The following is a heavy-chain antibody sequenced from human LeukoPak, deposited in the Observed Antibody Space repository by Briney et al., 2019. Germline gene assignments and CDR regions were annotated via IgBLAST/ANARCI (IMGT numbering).Heavy chain of an antibody. D-gene: IGHD3-10*01. CDR3: AGKHYYVSGSYWGDTFHI. CDR2: IIPIFGTT. J-gene: IGHJ3*02. CDR1: GGTFSSYA. V-gene: IGHV1-69*13. Sequence: GASVKVSCKASGGTFSSYAISWVRQAPGPGLEWMGGIIPIFGTTNYAQKFQDRVTITADQSTSTAYLELSSLRSEDTAVYYCAGKHYYVSGSYWGDTFHIWGQGTMVTVSS.